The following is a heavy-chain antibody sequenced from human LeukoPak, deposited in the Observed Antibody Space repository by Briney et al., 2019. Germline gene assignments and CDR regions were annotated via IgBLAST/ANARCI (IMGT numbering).Heavy chain of an antibody. V-gene: IGHV4-39*07. CDR3: ARGRYSYGYYFDH. D-gene: IGHD5-18*01. J-gene: IGHJ4*02. CDR1: GGSISSSSYY. Sequence: SETLSLTCTVSGGSISSSSYYWGWIRQPPGKGREWIGSIYYSGSTYYNPSIKSRVTISVDTSKNQFSLKLSSVTAADTAVYYCARGRYSYGYYFDHWGQGTLVTVSS. CDR2: IYYSGST.